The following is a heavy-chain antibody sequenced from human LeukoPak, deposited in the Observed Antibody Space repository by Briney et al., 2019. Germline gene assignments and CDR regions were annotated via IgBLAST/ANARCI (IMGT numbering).Heavy chain of an antibody. J-gene: IGHJ4*02. CDR1: GVIFRHYA. Sequence: GGSLRLSCTASGVIFRHYAMSWVRQAPGKGREWVSAISKSGDDTYYADSVRGRFAISRDNSKNTFYLQMNSLRAEDSAVYFCVKDELAVAIFDYWGQGTLVTVSS. CDR2: ISKSGDDT. V-gene: IGHV3-23*01. D-gene: IGHD4-23*01. CDR3: VKDELAVAIFDY.